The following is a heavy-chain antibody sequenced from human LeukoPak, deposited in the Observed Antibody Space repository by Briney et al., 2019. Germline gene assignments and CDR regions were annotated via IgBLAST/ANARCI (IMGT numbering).Heavy chain of an antibody. CDR3: ARDLHPSGWSDFDY. V-gene: IGHV3-33*08. Sequence: PGGSLRLSCAASGFTVSSNYMSWVRQAPGKGLEWLAVTWYDGSKEYYADSVKGRFTISRDISKNTLYLQMNSLRAEDTAVYYCARDLHPSGWSDFDYWGQGTLVTVSS. CDR1: GFTVSSNY. CDR2: TWYDGSKE. D-gene: IGHD6-19*01. J-gene: IGHJ4*02.